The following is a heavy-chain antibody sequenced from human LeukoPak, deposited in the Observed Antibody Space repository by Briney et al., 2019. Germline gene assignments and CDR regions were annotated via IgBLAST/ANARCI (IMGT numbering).Heavy chain of an antibody. CDR2: ISNSSSSI. V-gene: IGHV3-48*01. CDR3: ARGRSQYYYGSGSPLFDP. Sequence: GGSLRLSCAASGFTFSRNSMNWVRQAPGKGLEWVSYISNSSSSIYYADSVRGRFTISRDNAKNSLYLQMNSLRAEDTAVYYCARGRSQYYYGSGSPLFDPWGQGTLVTVSS. J-gene: IGHJ5*02. D-gene: IGHD3-10*01. CDR1: GFTFSRNS.